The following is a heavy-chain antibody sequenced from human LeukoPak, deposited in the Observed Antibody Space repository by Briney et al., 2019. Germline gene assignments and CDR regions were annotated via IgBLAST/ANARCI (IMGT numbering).Heavy chain of an antibody. Sequence: GGSLRLSCAASGFTFSSYSMNWVRQAPGKGLEWVSSISSSSSYIYYADSVKGRFTISRDNARNSLYLQMNSLRAEDTAVYYCARDYRAVPIDYWGQGTLVTVSS. CDR1: GFTFSSYS. J-gene: IGHJ4*02. CDR2: ISSSSSYI. V-gene: IGHV3-21*01. D-gene: IGHD6-19*01. CDR3: ARDYRAVPIDY.